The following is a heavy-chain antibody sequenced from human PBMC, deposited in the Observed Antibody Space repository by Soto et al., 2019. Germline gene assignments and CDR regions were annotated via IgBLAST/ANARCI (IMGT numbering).Heavy chain of an antibody. CDR2: ITGSGGST. Sequence: GGSLRLSCAASRFTFSNYAMSWVRQAPGKGLEWVSVITGSGGSTNYADSVKGRFTISRDNSKNTLYLQMNSLRAEDTAVYYCSRGDPRKRAGTSYYGMDVWGQGTTVTVSS. D-gene: IGHD3-16*01. CDR3: SRGDPRKRAGTSYYGMDV. J-gene: IGHJ6*02. CDR1: RFTFSNYA. V-gene: IGHV3-23*01.